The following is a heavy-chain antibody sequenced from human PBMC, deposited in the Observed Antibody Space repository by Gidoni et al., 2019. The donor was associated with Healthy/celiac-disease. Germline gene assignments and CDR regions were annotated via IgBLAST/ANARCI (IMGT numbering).Heavy chain of an antibody. CDR1: GYRFTSYW. CDR3: ARHGGGYCSSTSCYLYGMDV. Sequence: EVQLVQSGAEVKKPGGSLKTRCKGFGYRFTSYWNGWVRQRPGKGLDWMGIIYPCDSDTRDSPSFQGQVTISADKSISTAYLQWSSLKASDTAMYYCARHGGGYCSSTSCYLYGMDVWGQGTTVTVSS. J-gene: IGHJ6*02. CDR2: IYPCDSDT. D-gene: IGHD2-2*01. V-gene: IGHV5-51*01.